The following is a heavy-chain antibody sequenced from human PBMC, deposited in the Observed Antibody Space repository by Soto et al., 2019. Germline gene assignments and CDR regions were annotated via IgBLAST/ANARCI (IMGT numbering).Heavy chain of an antibody. D-gene: IGHD1-1*01. CDR3: ARDVWQQLVGDFYYYYGMDV. CDR1: GGSFSSYA. CDR2: IVPILGTP. J-gene: IGHJ6*02. Sequence: QVQLVQSGAEVKEPGSSVKVSCKASGGSFSSYAISWVRQAPGQGLEWMGGIVPILGTPSYAQKFQVRVSITADESTSTAYMELTSLRSEDTAVYYCARDVWQQLVGDFYYYYGMDVWGQGTTVTVSS. V-gene: IGHV1-69*01.